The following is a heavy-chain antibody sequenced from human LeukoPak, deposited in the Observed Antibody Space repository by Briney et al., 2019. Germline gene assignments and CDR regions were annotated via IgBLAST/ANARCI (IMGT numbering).Heavy chain of an antibody. CDR1: GGSISSYY. CDR2: IYYTGST. J-gene: IGHJ5*02. V-gene: IGHV4-39*01. D-gene: IGHD4-23*01. CDR3: ARHSRTVGSVGIDP. Sequence: PSETLSLTCTVSGGSISSYYWGWIRQPPGKGLEWIGNIYYTGSTYYNPSLKSRVTISVDTSKNQFSLKLSSVTDADTAVYYCARHSRTVGSVGIDPWGQGTLVTVSS.